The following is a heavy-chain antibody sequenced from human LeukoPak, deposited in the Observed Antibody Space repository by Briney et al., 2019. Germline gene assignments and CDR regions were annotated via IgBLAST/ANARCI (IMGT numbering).Heavy chain of an antibody. Sequence: PSETLSLTCAVSGYSISSGDYWGWIRQPPGKGLEWIGSIYHSGSTYYNPSLKSRVTISVDTSKNQFSLKLSSVTAADTAVYYCARPSLWFGELTGAFDIWGQGTMVTVSS. CDR2: IYHSGST. CDR3: ARPSLWFGELTGAFDI. J-gene: IGHJ3*02. D-gene: IGHD3-10*01. V-gene: IGHV4-38-2*01. CDR1: GYSISSGDY.